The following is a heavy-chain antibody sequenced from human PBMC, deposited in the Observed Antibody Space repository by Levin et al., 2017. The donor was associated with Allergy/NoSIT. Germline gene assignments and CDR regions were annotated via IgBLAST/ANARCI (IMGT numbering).Heavy chain of an antibody. CDR1: GGSISSSSYY. Sequence: PSETLSLTCTVSGGSISSSSYYWSLIRQPPGEGLEWIGSISYSGSTNYNPSLNSRVTISVDTSRQQFSLRLSSVTAADTAVYYCTRRLRAAAGLYYFDWWGQGTLVTVSS. CDR2: ISYSGST. CDR3: TRRLRAAAGLYYFDW. V-gene: IGHV4-39*01. J-gene: IGHJ4*02. D-gene: IGHD6-13*01.